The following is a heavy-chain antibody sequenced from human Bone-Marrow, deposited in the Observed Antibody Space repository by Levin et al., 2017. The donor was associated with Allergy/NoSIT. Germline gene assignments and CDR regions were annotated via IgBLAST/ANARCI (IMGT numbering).Heavy chain of an antibody. CDR1: GGSISSGGYH. CDR2: IYYSGST. Sequence: SETLSLTCTVSGGSISSGGYHWSWIRQHAGKGLEWIGYIYYSGSTYYNPSLKSRAMISLDTSNNQFSLKVTSATAADAAVYYCAREDGSTFDSWGQGTLVTVSS. J-gene: IGHJ4*02. CDR3: AREDGSTFDS. D-gene: IGHD5-24*01. V-gene: IGHV4-31*03.